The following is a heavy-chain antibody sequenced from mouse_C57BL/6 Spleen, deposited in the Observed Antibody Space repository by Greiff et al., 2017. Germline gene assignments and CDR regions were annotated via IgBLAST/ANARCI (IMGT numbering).Heavy chain of an antibody. J-gene: IGHJ4*01. CDR1: GYTFTSYW. D-gene: IGHD2-10*01. V-gene: IGHV1-61*01. CDR2: IYPSDSET. CDR3: ARGRTYYGSYISAIDY. Sequence: QVQLQQPGAELVRPGSSVKLSCKASGYTFTSYWMDWVKQRPGQGLEWIGNIYPSDSETHYNQKFKDKATLTVDKSSSTAYMQLSSLTSEDSAVYYCARGRTYYGSYISAIDYWGQGTSVTVSS.